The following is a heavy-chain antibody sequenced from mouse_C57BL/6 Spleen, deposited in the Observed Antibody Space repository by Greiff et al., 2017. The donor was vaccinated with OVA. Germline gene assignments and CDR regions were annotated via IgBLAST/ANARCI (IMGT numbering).Heavy chain of an antibody. CDR2: ISYDGSN. CDR1: GYSITSGYY. J-gene: IGHJ2*01. Sequence: EVQVVESGPGLVKPSQSLSLTCSVTGYSITSGYYWNWIRQFPGNKLEWMGYISYDGSNNYNPSLKNRISITRDTSKNQFFLKLNSVTTEDTATYYCARGRQLKYYFDYWGQGTTLTVSS. CDR3: ARGRQLKYYFDY. D-gene: IGHD3-2*02. V-gene: IGHV3-6*01.